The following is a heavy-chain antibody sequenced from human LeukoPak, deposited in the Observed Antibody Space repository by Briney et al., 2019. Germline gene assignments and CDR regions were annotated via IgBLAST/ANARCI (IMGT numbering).Heavy chain of an antibody. CDR1: GGSISSYY. D-gene: IGHD3-22*01. CDR3: AGVGYYDSSGAFDY. CDR2: IYTSGST. J-gene: IGHJ4*02. V-gene: IGHV4-4*09. Sequence: PSETLFLTCTVSGGSISSYYWSWIRQPPGKGLEWIGHIYTSGSTNYNPSLKSRVTISVDTSKNQFSLKLSSVTAADTAVYYCAGVGYYDSSGAFDYWGQGTLVTVSS.